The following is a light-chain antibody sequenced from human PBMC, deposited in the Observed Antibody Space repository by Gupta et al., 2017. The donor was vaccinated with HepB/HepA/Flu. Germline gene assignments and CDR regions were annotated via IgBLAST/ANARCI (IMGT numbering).Light chain of an antibody. J-gene: IGKJ2*01. CDR3: QQDNDWPYT. CDR1: QSVTSN. Sequence: EIVMTQSPATLSVSPGERATLSCRASQSVTSNLAWYQQRPVQAPRLLFYGASTRATGIPARFSGSGSGTEFILTISSLQSEDLAVYYCQQDNDWPYTFGRGTKLEIK. CDR2: GAS. V-gene: IGKV3-15*01.